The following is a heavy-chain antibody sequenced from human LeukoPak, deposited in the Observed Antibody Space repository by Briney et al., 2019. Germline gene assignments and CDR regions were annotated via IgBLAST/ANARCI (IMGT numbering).Heavy chain of an antibody. CDR1: GYTFTSYD. CDR3: ARGERVAAAKAYWFDP. D-gene: IGHD2-15*01. J-gene: IGHJ5*02. CDR2: TNPNSGNT. Sequence: ASVKVSCKASGYTFTSYDINWVRQATGQGLEWMGWTNPNSGNTGYAQEFQGRVTMTRNTSISTAYMELSSLRSEDTAVYYCARGERVAAAKAYWFDPWGQGTLVTVSS. V-gene: IGHV1-8*01.